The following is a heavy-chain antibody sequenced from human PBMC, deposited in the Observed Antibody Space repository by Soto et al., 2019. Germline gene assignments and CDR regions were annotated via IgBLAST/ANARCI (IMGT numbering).Heavy chain of an antibody. CDR3: AGDPVYGGKGWLDP. V-gene: IGHV1-8*01. Sequence: QVQLVQSGAEVKRPGASVMVSCRATGYTFKNYDINWVRQATGQGLEWMGRMNPNSGNTGYAQKFQGRVTMTRNTSISTAYLELSSLRAEDTAVYYCAGDPVYGGKGWLDPWGQGTLVTVSA. CDR1: GYTFKNYD. CDR2: MNPNSGNT. D-gene: IGHD2-15*01. J-gene: IGHJ5*02.